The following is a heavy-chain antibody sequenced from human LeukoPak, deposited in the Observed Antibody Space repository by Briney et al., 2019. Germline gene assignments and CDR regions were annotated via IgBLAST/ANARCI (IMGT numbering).Heavy chain of an antibody. CDR2: IHTSGST. J-gene: IGHJ5*02. D-gene: IGHD3-10*01. V-gene: IGHV4-4*07. CDR3: ARDSGTTGEVKFDP. Sequence: SETLSLTCTVSGVSISSYYWSWIRQPAGKGLEWIGRIHTSGSTNYKSSLKSRVTMSVDTSKNQFSLKLNSVTAADTAVYYCARDSGTTGEVKFDPWGQGILVTVSS. CDR1: GVSISSYY.